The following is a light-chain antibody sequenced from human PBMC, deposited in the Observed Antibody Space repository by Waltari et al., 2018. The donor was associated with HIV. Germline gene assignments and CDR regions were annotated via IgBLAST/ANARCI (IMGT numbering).Light chain of an antibody. CDR2: EVS. V-gene: IGLV2-14*01. Sequence: QSALTQPASVSGSPGQSITISCTGTSSDVGGYNYVSWYQQHPGKAPKLMIYEVSNRPSWVSNLFSGSKSGNTASLTISGLQAEDEADYYCSSYTSSSSGVFGGGTKLTVL. CDR1: SSDVGGYNY. CDR3: SSYTSSSSGV. J-gene: IGLJ2*01.